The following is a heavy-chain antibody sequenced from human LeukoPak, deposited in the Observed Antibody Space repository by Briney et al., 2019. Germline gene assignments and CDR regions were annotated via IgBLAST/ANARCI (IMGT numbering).Heavy chain of an antibody. CDR1: GSTFSSYA. CDR3: ARDRKRSDKYYYGMDV. J-gene: IGHJ6*02. V-gene: IGHV1-69*13. Sequence: SVKVSCKASGSTFSSYAISWVRQAPGQGLEWMGGIIPIFGTANYAQKFQGRVTITADESTSTAYMELSSLRSEDTAVYYCARDRKRSDKYYYGMDVWGQGTTVTVSS. CDR2: IIPIFGTA.